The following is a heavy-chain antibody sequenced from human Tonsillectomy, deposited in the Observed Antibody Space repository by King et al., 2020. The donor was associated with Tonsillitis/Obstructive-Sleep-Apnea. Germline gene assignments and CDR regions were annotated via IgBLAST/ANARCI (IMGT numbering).Heavy chain of an antibody. J-gene: IGHJ5*02. D-gene: IGHD3-10*01. CDR1: GFTFSSFA. V-gene: IGHV3-23*04. Sequence: VQLVESGGGLVQPGGSLRLSCAASGFTFSSFAMSWVRQAPGKGLEWVSGISGSGGDTYFADSVKGRFTISRDNPKNTLYLQMNSLRAADTAVYYCAKDRILSGSRSYSQWFDPWGQGTLVTVSS. CDR3: AKDRILSGSRSYSQWFDP. CDR2: ISGSGGDT.